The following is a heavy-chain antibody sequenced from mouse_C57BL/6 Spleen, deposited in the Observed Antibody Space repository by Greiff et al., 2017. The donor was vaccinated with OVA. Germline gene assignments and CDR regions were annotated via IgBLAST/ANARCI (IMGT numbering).Heavy chain of an antibody. CDR1: GFTFSDYG. J-gene: IGHJ1*03. Sequence: DVKLVESGGGLVKPGGSLKLSCAASGFTFSDYGMHWVRQAPEKGLEWVAYISSGSSTIYYADTVKGRFTISRDNAKNTLFLQMTSLRSEDTAMYYCARPLLYYGSSSYFDVWGTGTTVTVSS. CDR3: ARPLLYYGSSSYFDV. V-gene: IGHV5-17*01. D-gene: IGHD1-1*01. CDR2: ISSGSSTI.